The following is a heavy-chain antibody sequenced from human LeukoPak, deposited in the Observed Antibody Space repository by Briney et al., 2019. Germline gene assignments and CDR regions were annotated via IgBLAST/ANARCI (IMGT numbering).Heavy chain of an antibody. CDR1: RFTFSSYS. Sequence: GGSLRLSCAASRFTFSSYSMNWVRQAPGKGLEWVSSISSSSSYIYYADSVKGRFTISRDNAKNSLYLQMNSLRAEDTAVYYCARDSPRGYCSGGSCYAWFDPWGQGTLVTVSS. CDR3: ARDSPRGYCSGGSCYAWFDP. CDR2: ISSSSSYI. J-gene: IGHJ5*02. D-gene: IGHD2-15*01. V-gene: IGHV3-21*01.